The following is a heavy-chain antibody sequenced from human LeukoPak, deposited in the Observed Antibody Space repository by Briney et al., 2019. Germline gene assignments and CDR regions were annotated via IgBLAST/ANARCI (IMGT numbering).Heavy chain of an antibody. CDR1: GYTFTGYY. J-gene: IGHJ4*02. Sequence: ASVKVSCKASGYTFTGYYMHWVRQAPGQGLEWMGWINPNSGGTNYAQKFQGRVTMTRDTSISTAYMELSRLRSDDTAVYYCARDLWALEQTTPDYWGQGTLVTVSS. V-gene: IGHV1-2*02. CDR3: ARDLWALEQTTPDY. CDR2: INPNSGGT. D-gene: IGHD1-1*01.